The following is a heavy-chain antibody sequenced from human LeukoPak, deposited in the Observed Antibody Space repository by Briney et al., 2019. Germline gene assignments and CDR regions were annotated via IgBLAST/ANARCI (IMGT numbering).Heavy chain of an antibody. J-gene: IGHJ4*02. CDR3: AKDFGPEGGIAAAATPFDY. Sequence: PGRSLRLSCAASGFTFDDYAMPWVRQAPGKGLEWVSGISWNSGSIGYADSVKGRFTISRDNAKNSLYLQMNSLRAEDMALYYCAKDFGPEGGIAAAATPFDYWGQGTLVTVSS. V-gene: IGHV3-9*03. CDR2: ISWNSGSI. CDR1: GFTFDDYA. D-gene: IGHD6-13*01.